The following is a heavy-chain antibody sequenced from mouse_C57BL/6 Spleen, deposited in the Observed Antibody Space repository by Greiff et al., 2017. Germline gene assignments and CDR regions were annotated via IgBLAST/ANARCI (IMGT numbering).Heavy chain of an antibody. CDR1: GFTFSDFY. V-gene: IGHV7-1*01. CDR3: ARGLEGYYFDY. D-gene: IGHD2-10*02. CDR2: SRNKANDYTT. J-gene: IGHJ2*01. Sequence: EVKLMESGGGLVQSGRSLRLSCATSGFTFSDFYMEWVRQAPGKGLEWIAASRNKANDYTTEYTASVKGRFIVSRDTSQSILYLQMNALRAEDTAIYYCARGLEGYYFDYWGQGTTLTVSS.